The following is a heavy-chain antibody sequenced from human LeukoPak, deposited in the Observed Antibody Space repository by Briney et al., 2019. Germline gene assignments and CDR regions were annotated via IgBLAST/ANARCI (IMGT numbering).Heavy chain of an antibody. CDR1: GFTFSSYA. CDR2: INHSGST. CDR3: ATIPDYGEQYYYYGMDV. Sequence: PRGSLRLSCAASGFTFSSYAMSWIRQPPGKGLEWIGEINHSGSTNYNPSLKSRVTISVDTSKNQFSLKLSSVTAADTAVYYCATIPDYGEQYYYYGMDVWGQGTTVTVSS. D-gene: IGHD4-17*01. J-gene: IGHJ6*02. V-gene: IGHV4-34*08.